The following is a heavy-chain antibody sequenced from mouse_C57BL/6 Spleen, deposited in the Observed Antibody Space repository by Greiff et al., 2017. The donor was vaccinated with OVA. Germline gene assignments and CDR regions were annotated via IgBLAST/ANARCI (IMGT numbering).Heavy chain of an antibody. CDR2: LNPSNGGT. CDR3: VRLMDDYDTWFAY. V-gene: IGHV1-53*01. J-gene: IGHJ3*01. Sequence: QVQLQQPGTELVKPGASVKLSCKASGYSFTSYWMNWVKQRPGQGLEWIGDLNPSNGGTNYNEKFKSKATLTVDKSSSTAYMQLRSLTSEDSAVYYCVRLMDDYDTWFAYWGQGTLVTVSA. D-gene: IGHD2-4*01. CDR1: GYSFTSYW.